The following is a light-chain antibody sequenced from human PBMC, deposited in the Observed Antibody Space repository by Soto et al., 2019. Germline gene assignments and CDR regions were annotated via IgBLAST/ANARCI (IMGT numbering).Light chain of an antibody. CDR2: DAS. CDR3: QQYKSYSYT. J-gene: IGKJ2*01. CDR1: ESISNW. Sequence: DIQMTQSPSILSASVGDRVASTCRASESISNWLAWYQQKPGKAPKVLIYDASRLQSGVPERFSGSGSGTEFTLTISSLQADDIATYYCQQYKSYSYTFGQGTNLEI. V-gene: IGKV1-5*01.